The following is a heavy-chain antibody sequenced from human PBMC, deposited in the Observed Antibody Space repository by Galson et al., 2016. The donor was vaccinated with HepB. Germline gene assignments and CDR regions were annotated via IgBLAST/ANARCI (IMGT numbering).Heavy chain of an antibody. J-gene: IGHJ4*02. V-gene: IGHV1-3*01. D-gene: IGHD4/OR15-4a*01. Sequence: SVKVSCKASGYTFNNYNIHWLRQAPGQSLEWLGWINFGSGDTKYSQKFQGRLTITRDTSATTAYMERSGLGSEDTAVYFCPKGAGGYYDHWGQGTLVTVSS. CDR2: INFGSGDT. CDR3: PKGAGGYYDH. CDR1: GYTFNNYN.